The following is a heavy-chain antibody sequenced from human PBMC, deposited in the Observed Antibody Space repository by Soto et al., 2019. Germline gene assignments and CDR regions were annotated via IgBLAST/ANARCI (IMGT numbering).Heavy chain of an antibody. V-gene: IGHV1-18*01. CDR3: AIDDRAYDILTGYNYAGY. CDR1: GYTFTSYG. Sequence: QVQLVQSGAEVKKPGASVKVSCKASGYTFTSYGISWVRQAPGQGLEWMGWISAYNGNTNYAQKLQGRVTMTTDTSTSTAYMELRSLRSDDTSVYYCAIDDRAYDILTGYNYAGYWGQGTLVTVSS. CDR2: ISAYNGNT. D-gene: IGHD3-9*01. J-gene: IGHJ4*02.